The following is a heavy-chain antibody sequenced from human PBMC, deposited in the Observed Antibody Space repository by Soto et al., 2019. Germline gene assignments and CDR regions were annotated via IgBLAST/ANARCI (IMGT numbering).Heavy chain of an antibody. CDR1: GGSISSSSYY. J-gene: IGHJ3*01. V-gene: IGHV4-39*01. CDR3: ARVGHEYCSSNSCYYRDAFDL. CDR2: IHYSGST. D-gene: IGHD2-2*01. Sequence: SETLSLPCTVPGGSISSSSYYWGWIRQPPGKGLKCIGSIHYSGSTYYNPSLKSRVTISVDTSKNQFSLKLRSVTAADTSVYYCARVGHEYCSSNSCYYRDAFDLWGQGTMVTVSS.